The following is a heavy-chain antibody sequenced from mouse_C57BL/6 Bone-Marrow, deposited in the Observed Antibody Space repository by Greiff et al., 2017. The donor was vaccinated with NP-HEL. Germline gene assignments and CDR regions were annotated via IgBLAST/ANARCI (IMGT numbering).Heavy chain of an antibody. Sequence: QVQLQQSGAELVRPGASVTLSCKASGYTFTDYEMHWVKQTPVHGLEWIGAIDPETGGTAYNQKFKGKAILTADKSSSTAYMELRSLISEDSAVYYCPVSDFDYWGQGTTLTVSS. CDR3: PVSDFDY. CDR1: GYTFTDYE. V-gene: IGHV1-15*01. CDR2: IDPETGGT. D-gene: IGHD6-2*01. J-gene: IGHJ2*01.